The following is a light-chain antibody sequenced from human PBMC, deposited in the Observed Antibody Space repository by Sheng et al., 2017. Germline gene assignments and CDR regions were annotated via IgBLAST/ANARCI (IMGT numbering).Light chain of an antibody. CDR2: STN. J-gene: IGLJ3*02. Sequence: QTVVTQEPSFSVSPGGTVTLTCGLSSGSVSTSYYPSWYQQTPCQAPRTLIYSTNTRSSGVPDRFSGSILGNKAALTITGAQADDESDYFCVLYMGGGISVFGGGYQADRP. V-gene: IGLV8-61*01. CDR1: SGSVSTSYY. CDR3: VLYMGGGISV.